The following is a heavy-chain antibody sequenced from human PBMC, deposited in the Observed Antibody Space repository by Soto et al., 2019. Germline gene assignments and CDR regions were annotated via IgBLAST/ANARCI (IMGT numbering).Heavy chain of an antibody. J-gene: IGHJ4*02. CDR3: ASAYCSSTSCYIKY. Sequence: SETLSLTCTVSDGSISSGGYYWSWIRQHPGKGLEWIGYIYYSGSTYYNPSLKSRVTISVDTSKNQFSLKLSSVTAADTSVYYCASAYCSSTSCYIKYWGQGSLVT. D-gene: IGHD2-2*02. V-gene: IGHV4-31*03. CDR1: DGSISSGGYY. CDR2: IYYSGST.